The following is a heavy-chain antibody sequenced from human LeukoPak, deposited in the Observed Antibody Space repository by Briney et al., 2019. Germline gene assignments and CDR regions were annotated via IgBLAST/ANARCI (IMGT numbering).Heavy chain of an antibody. CDR1: GFTFSSYG. V-gene: IGHV3-30*18. CDR2: ISYDGSNK. CDR3: AKWGNSSWYSFAY. Sequence: PGRSLRLSCAASGFTFSSYGMHWVRQAPGKGLEWVAVISYDGSNKYYADSVKGRFTISRDNSKNTLHLQMNSLRAEDTAVYYCAKWGNSSWYSFAYWGQGTLVTVSS. J-gene: IGHJ4*02. D-gene: IGHD6-13*01.